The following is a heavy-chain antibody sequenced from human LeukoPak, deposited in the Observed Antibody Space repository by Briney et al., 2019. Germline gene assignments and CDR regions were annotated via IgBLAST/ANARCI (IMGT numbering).Heavy chain of an antibody. Sequence: SETLSLTCTVSGYSISSGYYWGWIRQPPGKGLEWIGSIYHSGSTYYNPSPKSRVTISVDTSKNQFSLKLSSVTAADTAVYYCARGSKWFGTAPAWGQGTLVTVSS. CDR1: GYSISSGYY. V-gene: IGHV4-38-2*02. J-gene: IGHJ5*02. CDR2: IYHSGST. D-gene: IGHD3-10*01. CDR3: ARGSKWFGTAPA.